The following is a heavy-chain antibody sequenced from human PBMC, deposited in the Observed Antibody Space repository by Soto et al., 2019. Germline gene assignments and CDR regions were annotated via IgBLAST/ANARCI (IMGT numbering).Heavy chain of an antibody. D-gene: IGHD3-9*01. CDR2: SYYSGYT. Sequence: QVQLQESGPGLVKPSQTLSLTCTVSGGSISSGDYYWSWIRQPPGKGLEWIGYSYYSGYTYYNPSMHPRVTITVDTSKTQFSLKLSSVTAADTAVYYCARGANGYDMLTGFALHFWGQGPLVTFSS. V-gene: IGHV4-30-4*01. CDR1: GGSISSGDYY. J-gene: IGHJ4*02. CDR3: ARGANGYDMLTGFALHF.